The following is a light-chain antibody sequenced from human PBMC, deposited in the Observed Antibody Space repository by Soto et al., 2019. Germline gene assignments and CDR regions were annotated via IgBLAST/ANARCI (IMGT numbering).Light chain of an antibody. CDR1: RSNVGGYNY. CDR2: EVS. Sequence: QSALTQPPSASGSPGQSVTISCTGTRSNVGGYNYVSWYQHYPGKAPKLMIYEVSNRPSGVSNRFSGSKSGNTASLTISGLQAEDDADYYCSSYTTSSTVVFGGGTKLTVL. J-gene: IGLJ2*01. V-gene: IGLV2-14*01. CDR3: SSYTTSSTVV.